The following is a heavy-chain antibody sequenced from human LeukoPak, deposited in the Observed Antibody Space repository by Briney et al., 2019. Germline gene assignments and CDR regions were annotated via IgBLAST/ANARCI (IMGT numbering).Heavy chain of an antibody. CDR2: IWYDGSNK. CDR3: ARGGVGLLIIPGWEYDYYGLDV. J-gene: IGHJ6*02. D-gene: IGHD3/OR15-3a*01. V-gene: IGHV3-33*01. Sequence: GGSLRLSCAASGFTFSSYGMHWVRQAPGKGLEWVAVIWYDGSNKYYADSVKGRFTISRDNSKNTLYLQMNSLRAENTAVYYCARGGVGLLIIPGWEYDYYGLDVWGQGTTVTVSS. CDR1: GFTFSSYG.